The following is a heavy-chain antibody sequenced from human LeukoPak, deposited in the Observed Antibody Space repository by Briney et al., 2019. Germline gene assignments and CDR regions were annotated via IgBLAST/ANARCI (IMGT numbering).Heavy chain of an antibody. D-gene: IGHD3-22*01. CDR2: IYHSGST. J-gene: IGHJ4*02. Sequence: SETLSLTCTVSGGSISSSNWWSWVRQPPGKGLEWIGEIYHSGSTNYNPSLKSRVTISVDKSKNQFSLKLSSVTAADTAVYYCASGTYYYDSSGYPPDYWGQGTLVTVSS. V-gene: IGHV4-4*02. CDR3: ASGTYYYDSSGYPPDY. CDR1: GGSISSSNW.